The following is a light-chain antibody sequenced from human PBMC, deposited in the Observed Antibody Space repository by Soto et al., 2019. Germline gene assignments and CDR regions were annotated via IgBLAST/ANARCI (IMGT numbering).Light chain of an antibody. J-gene: IGKJ4*01. CDR1: QSVSSN. Sequence: EIVMTQSPATLSVSPGERATLSCRASQSVSSNLAWYQQKPGQAPRLLIYGASTRATAIPARFSGSGSGTEFTLTISSLQSEDFAVYYCQQFSSYPLTFGGGTKVDIK. CDR3: QQFSSYPLT. CDR2: GAS. V-gene: IGKV3-15*01.